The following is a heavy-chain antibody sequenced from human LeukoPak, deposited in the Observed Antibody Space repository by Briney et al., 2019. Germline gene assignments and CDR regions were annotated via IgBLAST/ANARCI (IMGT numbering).Heavy chain of an antibody. CDR1: GFTFNNYN. Sequence: GGSLRLSCATSGFTFNNYNMNWVRQAPGRALEWVSSITSSGTYIFYADSVKGRFTISRDSSKNTLYLQMNRLRAEDAAVYYCAKAPVTTCSGAYCYPFDYWGRGTLVTVSS. CDR2: ITSSGTYI. V-gene: IGHV3-21*04. D-gene: IGHD2-21*01. CDR3: AKAPVTTCSGAYCYPFDY. J-gene: IGHJ4*02.